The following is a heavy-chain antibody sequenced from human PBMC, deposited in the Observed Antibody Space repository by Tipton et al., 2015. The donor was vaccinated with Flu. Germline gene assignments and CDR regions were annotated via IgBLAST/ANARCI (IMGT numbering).Heavy chain of an antibody. D-gene: IGHD3-3*01. CDR3: ARRMGGIFGWFDP. CDR2: IYYSGST. J-gene: IGHJ5*02. CDR1: GGSISSYY. Sequence: GLVKPSETLSLTCTVSGGSISSYYWSWIRQPPGKGLEWIGYIYYSGSTNYNPSLKSRVTISVDTSKNQFSLKLSSVTAADTAVYYCARRMGGIFGWFDPWGQGTLVTVSS. V-gene: IGHV4-59*01.